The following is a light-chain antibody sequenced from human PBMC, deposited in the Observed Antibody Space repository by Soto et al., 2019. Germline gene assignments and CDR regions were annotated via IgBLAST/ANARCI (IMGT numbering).Light chain of an antibody. CDR3: KKFGSSLPFL. CDR1: QSIANSY. Sequence: EIVLTQSPGTLSLSPGERATLSCRVSQSIANSYLAWYQQKPGQAPRLLIYGASSRAPGIPDRLGGSGSGTVYTVTIGSLEHEDFAVYNCKKFGSSLPFLFGQGTKREFK. J-gene: IGKJ2*01. CDR2: GAS. V-gene: IGKV3-20*01.